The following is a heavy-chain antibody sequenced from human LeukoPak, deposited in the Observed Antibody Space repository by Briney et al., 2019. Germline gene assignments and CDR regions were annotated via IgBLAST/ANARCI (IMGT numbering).Heavy chain of an antibody. D-gene: IGHD6-19*01. J-gene: IGHJ4*02. V-gene: IGHV3-9*03. CDR2: ISWNSGSI. CDR3: AKGSSGWYYYFDY. Sequence: GGSLRLSCAASGFTFDDYAMHWVRQAPGRGLEWVSGISWNSGSIGYADSVKGRFTISRDNARNSLYLQMNNLRAEDMALYYCAKGSSGWYYYFDYWGQGTLVTVSS. CDR1: GFTFDDYA.